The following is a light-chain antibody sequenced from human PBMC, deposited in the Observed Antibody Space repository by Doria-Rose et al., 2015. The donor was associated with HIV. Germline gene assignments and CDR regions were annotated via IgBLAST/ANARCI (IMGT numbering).Light chain of an antibody. J-gene: IGLJ1*01. V-gene: IGLV1-40*01. Sequence: QSVVKQPPSVPGSPGQRVAISCTGSSANIGAGFDVNWYQQFPGTASKLLIHVNTNRPSGVPDRFSGSKSGTSASLAISGLRAEDEADYYCQSYDSRLSVYVFGTGTKVTVL. CDR2: VNT. CDR3: QSYDSRLSVYV. CDR1: SANIGAGFD.